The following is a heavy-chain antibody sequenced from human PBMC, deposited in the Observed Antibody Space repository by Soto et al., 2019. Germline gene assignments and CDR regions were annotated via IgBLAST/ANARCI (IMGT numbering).Heavy chain of an antibody. Sequence: QTLSLTCVISGDSVSGNSVAWNWIRQSPSRGLEWLGRTYYRSKWYTDYVVSVKGRITINPDTSKNQFSLQLNSVSLEDTAIYYCARGINSALDIWGQRTMVTVS. J-gene: IGHJ3*02. CDR2: TYYRSKWYT. V-gene: IGHV6-1*01. CDR1: GDSVSGNSVA. D-gene: IGHD1-20*01. CDR3: ARGINSALDI.